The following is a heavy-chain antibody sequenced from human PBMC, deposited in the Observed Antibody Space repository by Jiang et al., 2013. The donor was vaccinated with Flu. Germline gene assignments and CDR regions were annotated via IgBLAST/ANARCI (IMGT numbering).Heavy chain of an antibody. CDR3: ARTLGQQLPHFDC. CDR2: XFYSGNT. CDR1: GGSISSSTFY. J-gene: IGHJ4*02. Sequence: LLKPSETLSLTCTVSGGSISSSTFYWGWIRQPPGKGLEWIGSXFYSGNTFYNPSLKSRVTISADTSQNRFSLKLNSVTAADTAVYYCARTLGQQLPHFDCWGQGTLVAVSS. V-gene: IGHV4-39*07. D-gene: IGHD6-13*01.